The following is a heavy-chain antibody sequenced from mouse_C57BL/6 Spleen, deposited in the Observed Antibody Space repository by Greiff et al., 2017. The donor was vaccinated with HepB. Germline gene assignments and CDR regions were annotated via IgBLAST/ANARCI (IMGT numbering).Heavy chain of an antibody. CDR2: IYPRSGNT. CDR3: ARWDYDYGFDY. J-gene: IGHJ2*01. Sequence: QVQLKQSGAELARPGASVKLSCKASGYTFTSYGISWVKQRTGQGLEWIGEIYPRSGNTYYNEKFKGKATLTADKSSSTAYMELRSLTSEDSAVYFCARWDYDYGFDYWGQGTTLTVSS. V-gene: IGHV1-81*01. D-gene: IGHD2-4*01. CDR1: GYTFTSYG.